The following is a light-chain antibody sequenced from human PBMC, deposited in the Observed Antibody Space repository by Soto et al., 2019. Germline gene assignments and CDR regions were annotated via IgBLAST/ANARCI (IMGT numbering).Light chain of an antibody. J-gene: IGLJ1*01. CDR2: EVS. CDR1: SSDVGGYNY. V-gene: IGLV2-14*01. CDR3: RSYTSATTYV. Sequence: QSVLTQPASLSGSPGQSITISCTGTSSDVGGYNYVSWYQHHPGKAPKLMIHEVSDRPSGISNRFSGSKSGNTASLTISGLQAEDEADYYCRSYTSATTYVFGTGTKVTVL.